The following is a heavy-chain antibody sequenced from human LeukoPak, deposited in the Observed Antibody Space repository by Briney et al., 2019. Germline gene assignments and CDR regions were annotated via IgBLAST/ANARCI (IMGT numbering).Heavy chain of an antibody. D-gene: IGHD3-10*01. CDR2: IFYSGTT. V-gene: IGHV4-39*01. J-gene: IGHJ5*02. CDR1: GGSISSSSYY. Sequence: PSETLSLTCTVSGGSISSSSYYWGWIRQPPGKGLEWIGSIFYSGTTYYNPSLKSRVTISVDTSKNQFSLKLRSVTAADTAVYYCARKGLYYYGSGSWFDPWGQGTLVTVSS. CDR3: ARKGLYYYGSGSWFDP.